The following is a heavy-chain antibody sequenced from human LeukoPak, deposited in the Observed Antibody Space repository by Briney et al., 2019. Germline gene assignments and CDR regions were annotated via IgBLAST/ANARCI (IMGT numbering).Heavy chain of an antibody. D-gene: IGHD2-2*01. Sequence: GGSLRLSCAASGFSFSSYWMHWVRQAPGKGLVWVSRINGDGSSTRYADSVKGRFTISRDNAKNSLYLQMNSLRAEDTAVYYCARRYCTSSTCGAYDIWGQGTKVTVSS. CDR1: GFSFSSYW. V-gene: IGHV3-74*01. CDR3: ARRYCTSSTCGAYDI. CDR2: INGDGSST. J-gene: IGHJ3*02.